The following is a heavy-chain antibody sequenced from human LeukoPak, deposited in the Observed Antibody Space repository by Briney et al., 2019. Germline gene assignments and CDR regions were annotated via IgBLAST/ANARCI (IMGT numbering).Heavy chain of an antibody. J-gene: IGHJ4*02. CDR2: ISSSGSTI. Sequence: GGSLRLSCAASGFTFSDYYMSWIRQAPGKGLEWVSYISSSGSTIYYADSVKGRFTISRDNAKNSLYLQMNSLRDEDTAVYYCARETYDILTGPGPFDYWGQGTLVTVSS. CDR1: GFTFSDYY. CDR3: ARETYDILTGPGPFDY. D-gene: IGHD3-9*01. V-gene: IGHV3-11*01.